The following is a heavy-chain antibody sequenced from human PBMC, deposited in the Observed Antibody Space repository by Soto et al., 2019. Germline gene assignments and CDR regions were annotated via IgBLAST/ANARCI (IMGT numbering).Heavy chain of an antibody. Sequence: SETLSLTCTVSGGSISSYYWSWIRQPPGKGLEWIGYIYYSGSTNYNPSLKSRVTISVDTSKNQFSLKLSSVTAADTAVYYCARGGVPADNYYHMDVWGKGTTATVP. D-gene: IGHD2-2*01. CDR1: GGSISSYY. J-gene: IGHJ6*03. CDR3: ARGGVPADNYYHMDV. CDR2: IYYSGST. V-gene: IGHV4-59*01.